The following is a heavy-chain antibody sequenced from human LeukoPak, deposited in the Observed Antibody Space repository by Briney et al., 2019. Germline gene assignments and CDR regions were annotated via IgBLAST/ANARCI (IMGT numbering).Heavy chain of an antibody. CDR3: AKASRFGYSYGPREYFYYMDV. D-gene: IGHD5-18*01. V-gene: IGHV3-23*01. CDR2: ISGNGGST. Sequence: PGGSLRLSCAASGFTFTSFGMSWVRQAPGKGLEWVSTISGNGGSTYYADSVKGRFTISRDNSKNTLYLQMNTLRAEDTAVYYCAKASRFGYSYGPREYFYYMDVWGKGTTVTISS. J-gene: IGHJ6*03. CDR1: GFTFTSFG.